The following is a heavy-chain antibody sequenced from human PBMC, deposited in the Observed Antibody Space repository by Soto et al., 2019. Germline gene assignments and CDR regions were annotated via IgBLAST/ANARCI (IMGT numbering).Heavy chain of an antibody. CDR3: AKRRDGYFDY. Sequence: GGSLRLSCAASGFTFSGYGMHWVRQAPGKGLEWVAVISYDGSNKYYADSVKGRFTISRDNSKNTLYLQMNSLRAEDTAVYYCAKRRDGYFDYWGQGTLVTVSS. J-gene: IGHJ4*02. CDR2: ISYDGSNK. V-gene: IGHV3-30*18. CDR1: GFTFSGYG.